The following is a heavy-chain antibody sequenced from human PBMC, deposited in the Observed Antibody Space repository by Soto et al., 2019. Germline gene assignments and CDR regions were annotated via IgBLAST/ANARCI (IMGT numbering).Heavy chain of an antibody. J-gene: IGHJ4*02. CDR3: ARGTTQYDFWSGYSDYFDY. CDR1: GYTFTGYY. D-gene: IGHD3-3*01. CDR2: INPNSGGT. Sequence: ASVKVSCKASGYTFTGYYMHWVRQAPGQGHEWMGWINPNSGGTNYAQKFQGWVTMTRDTSISTAYMELSRLRSDDTAVYYCARGTTQYDFWSGYSDYFDYWGQGTLVTVSS. V-gene: IGHV1-2*04.